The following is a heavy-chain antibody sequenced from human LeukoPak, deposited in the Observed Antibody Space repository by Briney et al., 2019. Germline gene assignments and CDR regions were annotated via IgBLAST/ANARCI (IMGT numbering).Heavy chain of an antibody. CDR1: GGSISNYH. D-gene: IGHD6-19*01. CDR2: IHTSGST. Sequence: PSETLSLTCTVSGGSISNYHWTWIRQPAGKGLEWIGQIHTSGSTNYNPPLKSRVTVSIDTTEDQVSLTIRSVTAADTAFYYCARRDISSGWSFDYWGQGILVIVSS. CDR3: ARRDISSGWSFDY. V-gene: IGHV4-4*07. J-gene: IGHJ4*02.